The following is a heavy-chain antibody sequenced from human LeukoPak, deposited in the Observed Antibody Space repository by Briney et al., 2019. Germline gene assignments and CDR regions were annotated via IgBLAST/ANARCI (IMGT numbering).Heavy chain of an antibody. D-gene: IGHD3-9*01. CDR3: ARRPLILTGYYRVFDY. V-gene: IGHV4-34*01. CDR2: INHSGST. Sequence: PSETLSLTCAVYGGSFSGYYWSWIRQPPGKGLEWIGEINHSGSTNYNPSLKSRVTISVDTSKNQFSLKLSSVTAADTAVYYCARRPLILTGYYRVFDYWGQGTLVTVSS. J-gene: IGHJ4*02. CDR1: GGSFSGYY.